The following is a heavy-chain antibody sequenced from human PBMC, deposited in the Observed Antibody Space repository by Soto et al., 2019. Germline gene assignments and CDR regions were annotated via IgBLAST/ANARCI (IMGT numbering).Heavy chain of an antibody. CDR3: ARDLVLMVYAIPYYYGMDV. V-gene: IGHV1-46*01. J-gene: IGHJ6*02. Sequence: SVKVSCKASGYTFTSYYMHWVRQAPGQGLEWMGIINPSGGSTSYAQKFQGRVTMTRDTSTSTVYMELSSLRSEDTAVYYCARDLVLMVYAIPYYYGMDVWGQGTTVTVSS. CDR1: GYTFTSYY. CDR2: INPSGGST. D-gene: IGHD2-8*01.